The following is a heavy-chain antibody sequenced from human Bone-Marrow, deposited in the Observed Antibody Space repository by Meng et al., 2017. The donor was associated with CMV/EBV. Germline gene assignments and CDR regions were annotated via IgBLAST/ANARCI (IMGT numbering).Heavy chain of an antibody. CDR3: ARGGAAAGVYYYYYGMDV. Sequence: GESLKISCAASGFTFDDYGMSWVRQAPGKGLEWVSGINWNGGSTGYADSVKGRFTISRDNAKNSLYLQMNSLRAEDTAVYYCARGGAAAGVYYYYYGMDVWGQGTTVTVSS. V-gene: IGHV3-20*04. CDR2: INWNGGST. J-gene: IGHJ6*02. D-gene: IGHD6-13*01. CDR1: GFTFDDYG.